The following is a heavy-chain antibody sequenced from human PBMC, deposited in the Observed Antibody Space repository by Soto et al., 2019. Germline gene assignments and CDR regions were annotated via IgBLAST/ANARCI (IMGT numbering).Heavy chain of an antibody. D-gene: IGHD7-27*01. CDR1: GYTFTSYD. CDR2: MSPKTANT. J-gene: IGHJ5*01. Sequence: GASVKVSCKASGYTFTSYDINWVRQPAGQGLEWMGWMSPKTANTGYAQKFQDRVTMTRSTSISTAYMELSSLTSEDTAVYYCTGGPPNWGFDSWGQGTPVTVSS. CDR3: TGGPPNWGFDS. V-gene: IGHV1-8*01.